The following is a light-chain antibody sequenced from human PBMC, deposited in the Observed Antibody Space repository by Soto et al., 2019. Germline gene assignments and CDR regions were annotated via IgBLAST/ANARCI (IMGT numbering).Light chain of an antibody. Sequence: QSALTQPASVSGSPGQSITISCTGTSSDVGGYNYVSWYQQHPGKAPKLMIYDVSNRPSGVSNRFSGSKSGNTASLTISGLQAEDEADHDCSSYTSSSPPGVFATVTNVTV. CDR3: SSYTSSSPPGV. CDR1: SSDVGGYNY. CDR2: DVS. V-gene: IGLV2-14*01. J-gene: IGLJ1*01.